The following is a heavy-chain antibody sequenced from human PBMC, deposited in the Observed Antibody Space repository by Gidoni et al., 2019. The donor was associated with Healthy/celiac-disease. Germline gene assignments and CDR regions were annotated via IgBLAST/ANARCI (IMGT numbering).Heavy chain of an antibody. CDR3: ARDGQDIVLMVYAIGPFDY. D-gene: IGHD2-8*01. V-gene: IGHV3-33*01. Sequence: QVQLVESGGGVVQPGRSLRLSCAASGFTFSSYGMHWVRQAPGQGLEWVAVIWYDGSNKYYADSVKGRFTISRDNSKNTLYLQMNSLRAEDTAVYYCARDGQDIVLMVYAIGPFDYWGQGTLVTVSS. CDR2: IWYDGSNK. CDR1: GFTFSSYG. J-gene: IGHJ4*02.